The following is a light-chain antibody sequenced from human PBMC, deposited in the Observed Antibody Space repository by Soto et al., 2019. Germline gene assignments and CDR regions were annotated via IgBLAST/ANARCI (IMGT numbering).Light chain of an antibody. V-gene: IGKV3-20*01. J-gene: IGKJ2*01. CDR1: QSVSSTY. CDR2: GAS. Sequence: EIVLTQSPGTLSLSPGERATLSCRASQSVSSTYFAWYQQKPGQAPRLLIYGASSRATGIPDRFSGSGSGTDFTLTIIRLEPEDFAVYYCQRYDISPFPFGQGTKLEIK. CDR3: QRYDISPFP.